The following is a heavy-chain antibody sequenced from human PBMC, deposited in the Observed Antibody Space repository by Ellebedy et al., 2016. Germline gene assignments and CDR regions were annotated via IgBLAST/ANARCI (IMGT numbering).Heavy chain of an antibody. CDR1: GGCISSSSDY. J-gene: IGHJ4*02. V-gene: IGHV4-39*01. D-gene: IGHD3-10*01. CDR2: IYYSGTT. CDR3: VRQYGSGRWYFDY. Sequence: SETLSLTCTVSGGCISSSSDYWGWIRQPPGKGLEWIGIIYYSGTTYNNPSLKSRVTISIDTSKNQFSLKLSSVTAADTAVYYCVRQYGSGRWYFDYWGQGILVTVSS.